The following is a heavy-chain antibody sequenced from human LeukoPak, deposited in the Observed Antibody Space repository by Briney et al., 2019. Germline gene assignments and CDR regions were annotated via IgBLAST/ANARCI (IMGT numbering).Heavy chain of an antibody. D-gene: IGHD1-26*01. CDR3: ARAPRRYSGSYPEYFQH. J-gene: IGHJ1*01. CDR1: GYTFTSYG. CDR2: ISAYNGNT. Sequence: ASVKVSCKASGYTFTSYGISWVREAPGQGLEWKGWISAYNGNTNYAQKLQGRVTMTTDTSTSTAYMELRSLRSDDTAVYYCARAPRRYSGSYPEYFQHWGQGTLVTVSS. V-gene: IGHV1-18*01.